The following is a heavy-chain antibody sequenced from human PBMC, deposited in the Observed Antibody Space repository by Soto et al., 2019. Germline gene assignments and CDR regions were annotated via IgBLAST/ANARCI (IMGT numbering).Heavy chain of an antibody. CDR2: INAGNGNT. V-gene: IGHV1-3*01. J-gene: IGHJ4*02. CDR1: GYTFTSYA. D-gene: IGHD2-8*01. Sequence: ASVKVSCKASGYTFTSYAMHWVRQAPGQRLEWMGWINAGNGNTKYSQKFQGRVTITRDTSASTGYMELSSLRSEDTAVYYCARYPCNTHCPDYWGQGTLVTVSS. CDR3: ARYPCNTHCPDY.